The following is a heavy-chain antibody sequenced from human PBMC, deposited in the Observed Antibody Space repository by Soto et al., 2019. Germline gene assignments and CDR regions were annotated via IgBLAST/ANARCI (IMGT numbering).Heavy chain of an antibody. CDR1: GFTFSNAC. D-gene: IGHD3-9*01. V-gene: IGHV3-15*01. J-gene: IGHJ4*02. CDR3: FTAGILRY. Sequence: PAWTLRLTCAASGFTFSNACMCLVRKAPAKGLELVGRIKSKTDGGTTYYAAPVTGRFTISRDDSKNTPYTQMNSLKTEDTAVYYCFTAGILRYWGQGTLVTVSS. CDR2: IKSKTDGGTT.